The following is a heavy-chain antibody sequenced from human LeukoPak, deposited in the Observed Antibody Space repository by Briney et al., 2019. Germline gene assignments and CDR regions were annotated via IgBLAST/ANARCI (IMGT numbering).Heavy chain of an antibody. V-gene: IGHV3-23*01. J-gene: IGHJ4*02. D-gene: IGHD2-21*02. CDR2: ISGSGGST. CDR1: GFTFSSYA. Sequence: GGSLRLSCADSGFTFSSYAMSWVRQAPGKRLEWVSAISGSGGSTYYADSVKGRFTISRDNSKNTLYLQMNSLRAEDTAVYYCAKQGPARIPIVVVTAMAHWGQGTLVTVSS. CDR3: AKQGPARIPIVVVTAMAH.